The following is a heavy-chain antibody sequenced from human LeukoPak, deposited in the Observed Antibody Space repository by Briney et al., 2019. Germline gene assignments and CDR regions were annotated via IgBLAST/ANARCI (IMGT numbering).Heavy chain of an antibody. CDR3: ARESSSRTRWFDP. CDR1: GGSISSYY. V-gene: IGHV4-59*01. J-gene: IGHJ5*02. Sequence: TSETLSLTCTVSGGSISSYYWSWIRQPPGKGLEWIGYIYYSGSTNYNPSLKSRVTISVDTSKNQFSLKLSSVTAADTAVYYCARESSSRTRWFDPWGQGTLVTVSS. CDR2: IYYSGST. D-gene: IGHD6-13*01.